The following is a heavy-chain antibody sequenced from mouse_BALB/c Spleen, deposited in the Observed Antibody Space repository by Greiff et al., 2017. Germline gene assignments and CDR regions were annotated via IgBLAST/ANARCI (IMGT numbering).Heavy chain of an antibody. J-gene: IGHJ4*01. CDR1: GYTFTSYW. CDR2: IYPGSGST. V-gene: IGHV1S22*01. Sequence: LQQPGSELVRPGASVKLSCKASGYTFTSYWMHWVKQGHGQGLEWIGNIYPGSGSTNYDEKFKSKGTMTVDTSSSTAYMHLSSLTSEDSAVYYCTREYGNLYAMDYWGQGTSVTVSS. D-gene: IGHD2-10*02. CDR3: TREYGNLYAMDY.